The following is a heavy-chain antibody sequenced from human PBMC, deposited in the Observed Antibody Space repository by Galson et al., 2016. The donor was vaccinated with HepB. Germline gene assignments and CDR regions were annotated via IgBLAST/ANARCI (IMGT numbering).Heavy chain of an antibody. V-gene: IGHV3-30*04. CDR2: ISYDGSNK. CDR1: GSTFSRHG. Sequence: SLRLSCAASGSTFSRHGMHWVRQAPGKGLEWVAIISYDGSNKDHADSVRGRFTVSRDNSKNTLYLQMNSLRSEDTAMYYCASLDFPHDYWGQGTLVTVSS. J-gene: IGHJ4*02. CDR3: ASLDFPHDY. D-gene: IGHD3/OR15-3a*01.